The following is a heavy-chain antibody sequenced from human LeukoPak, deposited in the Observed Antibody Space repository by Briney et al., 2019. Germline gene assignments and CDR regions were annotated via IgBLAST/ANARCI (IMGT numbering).Heavy chain of an antibody. V-gene: IGHV3-7*01. J-gene: IGHJ4*02. D-gene: IGHD3-22*01. CDR3: VRFYYYDSSKPFDY. CDR1: GFTFSYYR. CDR2: IKEEGSEK. Sequence: GGSLRLSCAASGFTFSYYRMSWVRQVPGKGLEWVANIKEEGSEKYYVDSVKGRFTISRDNAKNSLFLQMNSLGAEDTAVYHCVRFYYYDSSKPFDYWGQGILVSVSS.